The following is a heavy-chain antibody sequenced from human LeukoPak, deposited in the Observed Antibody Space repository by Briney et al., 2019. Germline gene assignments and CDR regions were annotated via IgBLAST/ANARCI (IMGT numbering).Heavy chain of an antibody. CDR1: GGSISSSSYY. V-gene: IGHV4-39*07. Sequence: SETLSLTCTVSGGSISSSSYYWGWIRQPPGKGLEWIGSIYYSGSTYYNPSLKSRVTISVGTSKNQFSLRLSSVTAADTAVYYCARLQYCSGTSCYWFDPWGQGTLVTVSS. D-gene: IGHD2-2*01. J-gene: IGHJ5*02. CDR3: ARLQYCSGTSCYWFDP. CDR2: IYYSGST.